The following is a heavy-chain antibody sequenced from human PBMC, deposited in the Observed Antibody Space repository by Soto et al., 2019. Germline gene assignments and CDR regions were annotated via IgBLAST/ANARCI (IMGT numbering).Heavy chain of an antibody. V-gene: IGHV1-18*01. CDR3: AREHGYGWTGYSPSFGP. CDR1: GCTFTSYG. D-gene: IGHD3-3*01. J-gene: IGHJ5*02. CDR2: ISAYNGNT. Sequence: GASVKVSCKASGCTFTSYGISWVRQAPGQGLEWMGWISAYNGNTNYAQKLRGRVTMTTDTSTSTAYMELRSLRSDDTAVYYCAREHGYGWTGYSPSFGPWGQGTLVTVPS.